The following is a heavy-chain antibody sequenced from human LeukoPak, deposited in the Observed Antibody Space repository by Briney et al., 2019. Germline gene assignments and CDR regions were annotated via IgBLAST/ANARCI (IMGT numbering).Heavy chain of an antibody. CDR3: ARAPYYDFWSGYSPVGFYFDY. CDR1: GGSFSGYY. V-gene: IGHV4-34*01. CDR2: INHSGST. Sequence: SETLSLICAVYGGSFSGYYWSWIRQPPGKGLEWIGEINHSGSTNYNPSLKSRVTISVDTSKNQFSLKLSSVTAADTAVYYCARAPYYDFWSGYSPVGFYFDYWGQGTLVTVSS. D-gene: IGHD3-3*01. J-gene: IGHJ4*02.